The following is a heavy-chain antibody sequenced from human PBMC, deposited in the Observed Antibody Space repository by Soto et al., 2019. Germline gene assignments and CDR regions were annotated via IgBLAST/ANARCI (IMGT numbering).Heavy chain of an antibody. CDR3: GKDQAGDDAFDI. Sequence: GGSLRLSCSASGFTFSSYAMHWVRQAPGKGLEYVSTISRNGGSTYYADSVKGRFTISRDNSKNTLYLQMSSLRAEDTAVYYCGKDQAGDDAFDIWGQGTMVTVSS. CDR1: GFTFSSYA. D-gene: IGHD3-16*01. V-gene: IGHV3-64D*09. J-gene: IGHJ3*02. CDR2: ISRNGGST.